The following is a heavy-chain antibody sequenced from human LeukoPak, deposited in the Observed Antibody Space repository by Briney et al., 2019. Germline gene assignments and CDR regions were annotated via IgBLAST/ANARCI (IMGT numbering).Heavy chain of an antibody. CDR3: ARRHMNYMDV. V-gene: IGHV4-4*09. CDR2: IYTSGST. D-gene: IGHD2-21*01. J-gene: IGHJ6*03. CDR1: GGSISSYY. Sequence: PSETLSLTCTVSGGSISSYYWSWIRQPPGKGLEWIGYIYTSGSTNYNPSLKSRVTISVDTSKIQFSLKLSSVTAADTAVYYCARRHMNYMDVWGKGTTVTVSS.